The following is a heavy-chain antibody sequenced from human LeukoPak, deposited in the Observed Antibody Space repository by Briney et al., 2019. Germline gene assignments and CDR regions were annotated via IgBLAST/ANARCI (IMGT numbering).Heavy chain of an antibody. D-gene: IGHD3-22*01. CDR1: GFTFSSYG. Sequence: GGSLRLSCAASGFTFSSYGMSWVRQAPGKGLEWVAIISDDGSNKYYADSVKGRFTISRDNAKKSLYLQMNSLRAEDTAVYYCARDYYDSSGLDYWGQGTLVTVSS. CDR2: ISDDGSNK. V-gene: IGHV3-30*03. CDR3: ARDYYDSSGLDY. J-gene: IGHJ4*02.